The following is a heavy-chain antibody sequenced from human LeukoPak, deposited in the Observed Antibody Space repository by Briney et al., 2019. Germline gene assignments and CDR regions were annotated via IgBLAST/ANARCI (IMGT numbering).Heavy chain of an antibody. J-gene: IGHJ4*02. CDR3: ARFFRGPRCFDY. CDR1: GFTFSSYE. V-gene: IGHV3-48*03. D-gene: IGHD2-15*01. Sequence: PGGSLRLSCAASGFTFSSYEMNWVRQAPGKGLEGVSYISSSGSTIYYADSVKGRFTISRDNAKNSLYLQMNSLRAEDTAVYYCARFFRGPRCFDYWGQGTLVTVSS. CDR2: ISSSGSTI.